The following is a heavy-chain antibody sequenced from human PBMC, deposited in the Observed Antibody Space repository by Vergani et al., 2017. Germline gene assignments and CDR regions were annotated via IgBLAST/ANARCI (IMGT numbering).Heavy chain of an antibody. Sequence: VQLVESGGGLVKPGGSLRLSCAASGFTFSSYGMHWVRQAPGKGLEWVAFIRYDGSNKYYADSVKGRFTISRDNSKNSLYLQMNSLRAEDTAVYYCARDDSRFGELFDYWGQGTMVTVSS. CDR1: GFTFSSYG. CDR3: ARDDSRFGELFDY. D-gene: IGHD3-10*01. CDR2: IRYDGSNK. J-gene: IGHJ4*03. V-gene: IGHV3-30*02.